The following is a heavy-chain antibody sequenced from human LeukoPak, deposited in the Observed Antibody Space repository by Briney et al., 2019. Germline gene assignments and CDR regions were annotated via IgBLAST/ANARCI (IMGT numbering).Heavy chain of an antibody. Sequence: GGSLRLSCAASGFTFSDYYMSWLRQAPGKGLEWVSYISSSGSTIYYADSVKGRFTISRDNAKNSLYLQMNSLRAEDTAVYYCARDPRGYCSSTSCYYFDYWGQGTLVTVSS. V-gene: IGHV3-11*01. CDR2: ISSSGSTI. CDR3: ARDPRGYCSSTSCYYFDY. D-gene: IGHD2-2*01. CDR1: GFTFSDYY. J-gene: IGHJ4*02.